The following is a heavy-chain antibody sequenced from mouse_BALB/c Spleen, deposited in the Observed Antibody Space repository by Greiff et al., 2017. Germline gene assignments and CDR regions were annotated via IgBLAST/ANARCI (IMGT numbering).Heavy chain of an antibody. J-gene: IGHJ3*01. CDR3: ARPLTTATGFAY. CDR1: GFTFSDYY. V-gene: IGHV5-4*02. D-gene: IGHD1-2*01. CDR2: ISDGGSYT. Sequence: EVKLVESGGGLVKPGGSLKLSCAASGFTFSDYYMYWVRQTPEKRLEWVATISDGGSYTYYPDSVKGRFTISRDNAKNNLYLQMSSLKSEDTAMYYCARPLTTATGFAYWGQGTLVTVSA.